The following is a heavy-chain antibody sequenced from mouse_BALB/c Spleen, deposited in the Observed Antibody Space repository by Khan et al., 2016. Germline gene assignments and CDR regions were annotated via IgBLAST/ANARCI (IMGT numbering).Heavy chain of an antibody. J-gene: IGHJ1*01. CDR2: ISYSGSP. CDR1: GYSITSDYA. V-gene: IGHV3-2*02. D-gene: IGHD1-1*01. CDR3: ARAPTRWYFDD. Sequence: EVQLQESGPGLVKPSQSLSLTCTVTGYSITSDYAWNWIRQFPGNKLEWMGYISYSGSPSYNPSLKSRISITRDASKNQFFLQFNTVTTEDTATYYCARAPTRWYFDDWGAGTTVTVSS.